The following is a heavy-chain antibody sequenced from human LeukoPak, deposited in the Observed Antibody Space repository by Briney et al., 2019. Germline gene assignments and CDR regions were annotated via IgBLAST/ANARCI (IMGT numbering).Heavy chain of an antibody. CDR2: IKQDGSEK. CDR3: ASEDGYCSGGSCRGAFDI. J-gene: IGHJ3*02. V-gene: IGHV3-7*03. Sequence: PGGSLRLSCAASQFTFSSYWMNWVRQAPGKGLEWVANIKQDGSEKYYVDSVKGRFTISRDNAKNSLYLQMNSLRAEDTAVYYCASEDGYCSGGSCRGAFDIWGQGTMVTVSS. D-gene: IGHD2-15*01. CDR1: QFTFSSYW.